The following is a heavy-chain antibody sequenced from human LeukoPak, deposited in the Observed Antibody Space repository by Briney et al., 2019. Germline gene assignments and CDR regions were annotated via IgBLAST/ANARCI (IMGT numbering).Heavy chain of an antibody. Sequence: RGALRHSRAAPGFTLCSYWMHWGRQVPGEGLVWVSRINGDGRITTYAHSVKGRFTISRDTDKNTLYLQMNSLRAEHTAVYYCARVHVRTDVVDLDYWGQGTLVTVST. D-gene: IGHD5-18*01. CDR1: GFTLCSYW. V-gene: IGHV3-74*01. J-gene: IGHJ4*02. CDR2: INGDGRIT. CDR3: ARVHVRTDVVDLDY.